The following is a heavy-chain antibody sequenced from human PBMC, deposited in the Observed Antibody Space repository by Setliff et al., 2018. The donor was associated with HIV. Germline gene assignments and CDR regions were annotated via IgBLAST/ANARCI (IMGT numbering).Heavy chain of an antibody. J-gene: IGHJ4*02. CDR3: APLVGATGAPSY. Sequence: GGSLRLSCAASGFTFSNYGMHWVRQAPGKGLEWVAAVWDDGGNRIHYADSVKGRFTISRDNAKNSLYLQMDSLRAEDTAVYYCAPLVGATGAPSYWGQGTLVTVSS. CDR1: GFTFSNYG. V-gene: IGHV3-33*03. CDR2: VWDDGGNRI. D-gene: IGHD1-26*01.